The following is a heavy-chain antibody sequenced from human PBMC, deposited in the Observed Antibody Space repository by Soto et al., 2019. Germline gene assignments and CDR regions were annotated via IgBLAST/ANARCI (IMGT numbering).Heavy chain of an antibody. Sequence: GGSLRLSCAGSGFTFTNYAMSWVRQAPGKGLEWVSVIYSGGSTYNADSVKGRFTISRDNSKNTPYLQMNSLRDEDTAVYYCARGSSWYGYWGQGTLVTV. CDR2: IYSGGST. V-gene: IGHV3-53*01. CDR1: GFTFTNYA. D-gene: IGHD6-13*01. CDR3: ARGSSWYGY. J-gene: IGHJ4*02.